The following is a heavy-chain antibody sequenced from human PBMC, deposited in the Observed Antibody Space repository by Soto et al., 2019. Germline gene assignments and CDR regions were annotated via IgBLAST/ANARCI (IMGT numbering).Heavy chain of an antibody. Sequence: SETLSLTCAVYGGSFSGYYWSWIRQPPGKGLEWIGEINHSGSTNYNPSLKSRVTISVDTSKNQFSLKLSSVTAADTAVYYCARGSEIRPNQASYCSSTSCTGWFDPWGQGTLVTVSS. CDR2: INHSGST. J-gene: IGHJ5*02. CDR1: GGSFSGYY. D-gene: IGHD2-2*01. CDR3: ARGSEIRPNQASYCSSTSCTGWFDP. V-gene: IGHV4-34*01.